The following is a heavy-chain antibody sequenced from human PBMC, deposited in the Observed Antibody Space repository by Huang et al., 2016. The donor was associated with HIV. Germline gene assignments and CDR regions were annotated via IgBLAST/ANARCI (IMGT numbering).Heavy chain of an antibody. CDR1: GFTFDDYG. J-gene: IGHJ6*02. Sequence: EVQLVESGGGVVRPGGSLRLSCAASGFTFDDYGMSWFRHAPGKGMEWVSGINWNGGSTGYADSVKGRVTISRDNAKNSLYLQMTSLRAEDTALYHCARISLRLYYGMDVWGQGTTVTVSS. CDR2: INWNGGST. D-gene: IGHD3-16*01. V-gene: IGHV3-20*01. CDR3: ARISLRLYYGMDV.